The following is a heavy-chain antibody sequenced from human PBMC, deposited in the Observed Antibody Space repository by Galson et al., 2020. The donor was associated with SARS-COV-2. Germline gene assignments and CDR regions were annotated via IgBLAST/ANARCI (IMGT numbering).Heavy chain of an antibody. CDR1: GGSISNYF. V-gene: IGHV4-4*07. D-gene: IGHD1-26*01. Sequence: SETLSLTCNVPGGSISNYFWTWIRQPAGKGLQWIGRIHVSGNTNYNPSLNSRLTMSLDTSKNQFSLKLSSLSAADTALYYCAREGSGSRPLDYWGQGTLVTVSS. CDR3: AREGSGSRPLDY. J-gene: IGHJ4*02. CDR2: IHVSGNT.